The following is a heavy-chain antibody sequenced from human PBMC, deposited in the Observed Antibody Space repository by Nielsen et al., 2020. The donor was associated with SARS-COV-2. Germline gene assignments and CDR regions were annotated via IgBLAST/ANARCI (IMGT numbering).Heavy chain of an antibody. CDR1: GFTFSNAW. J-gene: IGHJ6*02. V-gene: IGHV3-15*01. CDR3: AKDLLREPSSWPNSYGMDV. Sequence: GESLKISCAASGFTFSNAWMNWVRQAPGKGLEWVGRMKGKGDGGTTDYGAPVKGRFTISRDNSKNTLYLQMYSLRAEDTAVYYCAKDLLREPSSWPNSYGMDVWGQGTTVTVSS. CDR2: MKGKGDGGTT. D-gene: IGHD6-13*01.